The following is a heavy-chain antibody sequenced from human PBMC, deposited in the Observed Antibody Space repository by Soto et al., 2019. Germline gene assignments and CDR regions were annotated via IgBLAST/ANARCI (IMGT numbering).Heavy chain of an antibody. Sequence: SETLSLTCTVSGGPISRGDYYWSWSRQPPGKGLEWIEYIYYSGDTYYNPSLKSRVTISVDTSKNQFSLKLSSVTAADTAVYYCARVRYCSTTSCYTGYYFDYWGQGTLVTVSS. J-gene: IGHJ4*02. CDR1: GGPISRGDYY. CDR3: ARVRYCSTTSCYTGYYFDY. D-gene: IGHD2-2*02. V-gene: IGHV4-30-4*01. CDR2: IYYSGDT.